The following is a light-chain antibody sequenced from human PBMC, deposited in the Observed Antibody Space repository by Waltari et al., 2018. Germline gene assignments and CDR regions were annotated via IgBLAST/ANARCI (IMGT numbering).Light chain of an antibody. CDR2: DAS. V-gene: IGKV1-5*01. Sequence: DIQMTQSPSTLSASEGDRVTITCRASQSISSRLAWYQQKPGKAPKLLIYDASSLESGVPSRFSGSGSGTEFTLTISSLQPDDFATYYCQQYNSYPLTFSGGTKVEIK. J-gene: IGKJ4*01. CDR3: QQYNSYPLT. CDR1: QSISSR.